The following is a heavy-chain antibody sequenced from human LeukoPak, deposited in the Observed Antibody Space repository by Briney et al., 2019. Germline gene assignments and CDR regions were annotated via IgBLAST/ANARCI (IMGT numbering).Heavy chain of an antibody. CDR3: ARDTIDYGDYGWGRPIDY. CDR1: GYTFTSYG. D-gene: IGHD4-17*01. CDR2: ISAYNGNT. V-gene: IGHV1-18*01. Sequence: ASVKVSCKASGYTFTSYGISWVRQAPGQGLEWMGWISAYNGNTNYAQKLQGRVTMTTDTSTSTAYMELRSLRSDDTAVYYCARDTIDYGDYGWGRPIDYWGQGTLVTVSS. J-gene: IGHJ4*02.